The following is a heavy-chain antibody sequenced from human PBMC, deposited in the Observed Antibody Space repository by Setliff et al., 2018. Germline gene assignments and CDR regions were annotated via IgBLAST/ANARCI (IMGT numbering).Heavy chain of an antibody. CDR1: GFAFDSYA. Sequence: GGSLRLSCAASGFAFDSYAMHWVRQAPGKGLEWVAIIFHDGRDIYYGDSVKGRFTVSRDLSMDTVFLQMDSLRAEDTALYYCGRDDDTTSHYSILNFWGQGTMVTVSS. CDR3: GRDDDTTSHYSILNF. V-gene: IGHV3-30*03. J-gene: IGHJ3*01. CDR2: IFHDGRDI. D-gene: IGHD4-4*01.